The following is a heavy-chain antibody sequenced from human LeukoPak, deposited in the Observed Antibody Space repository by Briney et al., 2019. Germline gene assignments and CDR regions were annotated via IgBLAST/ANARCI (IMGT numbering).Heavy chain of an antibody. CDR1: GFTVSSNY. D-gene: IGHD5-12*01. V-gene: IGHV3-53*05. CDR2: IYSGGST. J-gene: IGHJ4*02. CDR3: VPPPGWLRDFDY. Sequence: GGSLRLSCAASGFTVSSNYMSWVRQAPGKGLEWVSVIYSGGSTYYADSVKGRFTISRDNSRNTLYLQMSSLRAEDTAVYYCVPPPGWLRDFDYWGQGTLVTVSS.